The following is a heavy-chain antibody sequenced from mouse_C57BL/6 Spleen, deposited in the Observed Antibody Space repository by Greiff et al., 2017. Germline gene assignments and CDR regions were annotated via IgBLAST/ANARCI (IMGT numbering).Heavy chain of an antibody. CDR3: ARLDYGSSYYFDY. Sequence: QVQLQQPGAELVMPGASVKLSCKASGYTFTSYWMHWVKQRPGQGLEWIGEIDPSDSYTNYNQKFKGKSTLTVDKSSSTAYMQRSSLTSEDSAVYYCARLDYGSSYYFDYWGQGTTLTVSS. CDR1: GYTFTSYW. V-gene: IGHV1-69*01. D-gene: IGHD1-1*01. J-gene: IGHJ2*01. CDR2: IDPSDSYT.